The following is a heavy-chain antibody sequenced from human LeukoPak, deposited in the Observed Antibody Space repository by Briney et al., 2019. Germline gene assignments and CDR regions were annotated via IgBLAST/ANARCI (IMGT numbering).Heavy chain of an antibody. Sequence: PGGSLRLSCAASGFTFSSYAMSWVRQAPGKGLEWVSAISGSGGSTYYADSVKGRFTISRDNSKNTLYLQMNSLRAEDTAVYYCAKLVERSLMVRGVIITSNDFDYWGQGTLVTVSS. CDR1: GFTFSSYA. J-gene: IGHJ4*02. CDR3: AKLVERSLMVRGVIITSNDFDY. V-gene: IGHV3-23*01. CDR2: ISGSGGST. D-gene: IGHD3-10*01.